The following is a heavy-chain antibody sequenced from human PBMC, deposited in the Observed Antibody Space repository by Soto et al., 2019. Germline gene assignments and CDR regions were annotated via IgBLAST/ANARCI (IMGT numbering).Heavy chain of an antibody. J-gene: IGHJ4*02. CDR2: IYHSGST. CDR1: GGSISRGGYS. V-gene: IGHV4-30-2*02. D-gene: IGHD1-26*01. Sequence: PSETLSLTCAVSGGSISRGGYSWSWIRQPPGKGLEWIGYIYHSGSTYYNPSLKSRVTISVDRSKNQFSLKLSSVTAADTAVYYCARRYGGNFDYWGQGTLVTVS. CDR3: ARRYGGNFDY.